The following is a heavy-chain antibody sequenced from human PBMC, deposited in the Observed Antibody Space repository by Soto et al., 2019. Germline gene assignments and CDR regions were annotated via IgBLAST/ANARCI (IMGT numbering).Heavy chain of an antibody. J-gene: IGHJ4*02. CDR1: GFTFSSYA. V-gene: IGHV3-30-3*01. D-gene: IGHD2-8*01. Sequence: QVQLVESGGGVVQPGRSLRLSCAASGFTFSSYARHWVRQAPGKGLEWVAVISYDGSNKYYADSVKGGFTISRDNSKSTLDMEMNSLIAEDTSVYYCARDRLSNESLDYWGQGSLVTVSS. CDR3: ARDRLSNESLDY. CDR2: ISYDGSNK.